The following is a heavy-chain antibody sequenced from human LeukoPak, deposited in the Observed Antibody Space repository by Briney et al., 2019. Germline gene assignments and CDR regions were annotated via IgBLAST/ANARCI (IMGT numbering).Heavy chain of an antibody. CDR1: GGSISSYY. CDR2: INHSGST. D-gene: IGHD2-2*01. V-gene: IGHV4-34*01. Sequence: SETLSLTCTVSGGSISSYYWSWIRQPPGKGLEWIGEINHSGSTNYNPSLKSRVTISVDTSKNQFSLKLSSVTAADTAVYYCAGAPAIVVVPGYFDYWGQGTLVTVSS. CDR3: AGAPAIVVVPGYFDY. J-gene: IGHJ4*02.